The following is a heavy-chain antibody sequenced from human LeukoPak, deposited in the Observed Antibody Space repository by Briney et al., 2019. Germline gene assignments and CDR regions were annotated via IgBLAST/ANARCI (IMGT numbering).Heavy chain of an antibody. V-gene: IGHV4-4*07. CDR3: APGVVDLEAFDI. J-gene: IGHJ3*02. D-gene: IGHD2-15*01. CDR1: GGSISSYY. CDR2: IYTSGST. Sequence: SETLSLTCTVSGGSISSYYWSWIRQPAGKGLEWIGRIYTSGSTYYNPSLKSRVTISVDTSKNQFSLKLSSVTAADTAVYYCAPGVVDLEAFDIWGQGTMVTVSS.